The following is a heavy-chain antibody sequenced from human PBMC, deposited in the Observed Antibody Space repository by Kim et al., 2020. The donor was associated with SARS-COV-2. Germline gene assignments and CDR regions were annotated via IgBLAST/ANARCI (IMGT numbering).Heavy chain of an antibody. CDR1: GYSFTTYY. CDR3: ARAPDRSGGYFDY. D-gene: IGHD3-22*01. J-gene: IGHJ4*02. CDR2: IYPGDSDT. V-gene: IGHV5-51*01. Sequence: GESLKISCKGSGYSFTTYYIAWVRQMPGKGLEWMGIIYPGDSDTTYSPSFEGQVTISADKSINTAYLQFRSLKASDTAMYYCARAPDRSGGYFDYWGRGT.